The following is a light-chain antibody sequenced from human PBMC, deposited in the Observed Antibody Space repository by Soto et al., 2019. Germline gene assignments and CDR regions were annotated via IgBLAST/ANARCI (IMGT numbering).Light chain of an antibody. J-gene: IGKJ2*01. CDR3: HQYYSSPYT. Sequence: DIVMTQSPDSLTVSLGERATINCKSSQSVLYSSNNKNYLAWSQQKPGQPPKLLIYWASTRESGVPDRFSGSGSGTDFTLTISSLQAEDVAVYYCHQYYSSPYTFGQGTKLEIK. CDR1: QSVLYSSNNKNY. V-gene: IGKV4-1*01. CDR2: WAS.